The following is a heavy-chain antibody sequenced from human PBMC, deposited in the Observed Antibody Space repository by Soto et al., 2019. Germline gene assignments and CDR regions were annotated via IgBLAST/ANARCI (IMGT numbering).Heavy chain of an antibody. J-gene: IGHJ4*02. CDR1: GFTFSSYG. CDR2: ISYDGSNK. CDR3: AKDGVGATPH. V-gene: IGHV3-30*18. Sequence: GGSLRLSCAASGFTFSSYGMHWVRQAPGKGLEWVAVISYDGSNKYYADSVKGRFTISRDNSKNTLYLQMNSLRAEDTAVYYCAKDGVGATPHWGQGTLVTVSS. D-gene: IGHD1-26*01.